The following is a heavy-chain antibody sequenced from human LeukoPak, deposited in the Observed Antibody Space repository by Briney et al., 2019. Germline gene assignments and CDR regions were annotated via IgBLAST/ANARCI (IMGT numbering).Heavy chain of an antibody. CDR1: GYTFISYY. CDR3: ARDSGTVSDAFDI. D-gene: IGHD4-11*01. V-gene: IGHV1-46*01. J-gene: IGHJ3*02. Sequence: ASVKVSCKASGYTFISYYIHWVRQAPGQELEWMGIINPSGGSTRYAQKFQGRVTMTRDTSTGTIYMELSSLRSEDTAVYFCARDSGTVSDAFDIWGQGTMVTVSS. CDR2: INPSGGST.